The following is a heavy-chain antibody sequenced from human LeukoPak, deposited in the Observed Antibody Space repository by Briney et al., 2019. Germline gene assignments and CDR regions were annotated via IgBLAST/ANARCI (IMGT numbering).Heavy chain of an antibody. J-gene: IGHJ6*02. Sequence: SETLSLTCAVSGGSISSGSYSWSWIRQPPGKGLEWIGSIYYSGSTYYNPSLKSRVTISVDTSKNQFSLKLSSVTAADTAVYYCARQSGNSSGWYYYYYGMDVWGQGTTVTVSS. CDR1: GGSISSGSYS. CDR2: IYYSGST. CDR3: ARQSGNSSGWYYYYYGMDV. D-gene: IGHD6-19*01. V-gene: IGHV4-30-2*03.